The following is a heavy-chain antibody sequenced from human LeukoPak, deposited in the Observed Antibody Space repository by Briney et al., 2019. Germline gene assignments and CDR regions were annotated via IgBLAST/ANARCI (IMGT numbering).Heavy chain of an antibody. CDR3: ARDKSVATAPRHPFDY. D-gene: IGHD5-12*01. J-gene: IGHJ4*02. Sequence: ASVKVSCEPSGYASNAYGISWVRQAPGRGLEWLGWISGYNYNTNYAQKFRGRVTMTIDTSTITAYMELRSLTSDDTAVYYCARDKSVATAPRHPFDYWGQGTLITVSS. CDR1: GYASNAYG. CDR2: ISGYNYNT. V-gene: IGHV1-18*01.